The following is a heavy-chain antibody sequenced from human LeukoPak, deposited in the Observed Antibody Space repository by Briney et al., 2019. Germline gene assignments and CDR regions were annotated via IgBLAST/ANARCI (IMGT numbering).Heavy chain of an antibody. CDR2: IYTSGST. D-gene: IGHD3-16*01. Sequence: PSQTLSLTCTVSGGSISSGSYYWSWIRQPAGKGLEWIGRIYTSGSTNYNPSLKSRVAISVDTSKNQFSLKLRSVTAADTAVYYCASAHYELDAFDIWGQGTMVTVSS. J-gene: IGHJ3*02. CDR3: ASAHYELDAFDI. V-gene: IGHV4-61*02. CDR1: GGSISSGSYY.